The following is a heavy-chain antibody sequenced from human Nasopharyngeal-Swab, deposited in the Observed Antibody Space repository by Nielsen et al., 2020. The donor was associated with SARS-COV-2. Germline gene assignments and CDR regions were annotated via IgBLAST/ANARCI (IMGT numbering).Heavy chain of an antibody. J-gene: IGHJ2*01. CDR1: GFTFSSYG. Sequence: GESLKISCAASGFTFSSYGMHWVRQAPGKGLEWVAVIWYDGSNKYYADSVKGRFTISRDNSKNTLYLQMNSLRAEDTAVYYCAITRAWQHWYFDIWGLGTLVTVSS. CDR3: AITRAWQHWYFDI. D-gene: IGHD5-12*01. V-gene: IGHV3-33*01. CDR2: IWYDGSNK.